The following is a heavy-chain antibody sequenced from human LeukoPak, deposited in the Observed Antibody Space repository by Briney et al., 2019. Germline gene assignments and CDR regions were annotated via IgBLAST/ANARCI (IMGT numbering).Heavy chain of an antibody. J-gene: IGHJ4*02. Sequence: GGSLRLSCAVSGFTFSSYAMSWVRQAPGKGQERVSAISGSGGSTYYADSVKGRFTISRDNSKNTLYLQMNSLRAEDTAVYYCAKGIGSGWFWAFDYWGQGTLVTVSS. V-gene: IGHV3-23*01. CDR3: AKGIGSGWFWAFDY. D-gene: IGHD6-19*01. CDR1: GFTFSSYA. CDR2: ISGSGGST.